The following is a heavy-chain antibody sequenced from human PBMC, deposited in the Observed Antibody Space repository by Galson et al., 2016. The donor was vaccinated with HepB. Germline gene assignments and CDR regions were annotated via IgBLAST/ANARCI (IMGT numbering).Heavy chain of an antibody. CDR3: AKGAYSLPENFQH. CDR2: ISGSGGTT. V-gene: IGHV3-23*01. D-gene: IGHD2-15*01. CDR1: GFPFSSYD. J-gene: IGHJ1*01. Sequence: SLRLSCAASGFPFSSYDMNWVRQPPGKGLEWVSSISGSGGTTYYADSLKGRFTISRDNSTSPLYLQRNSLRAEDTAVYYGAKGAYSLPENFQHWGQGTLVTVSS.